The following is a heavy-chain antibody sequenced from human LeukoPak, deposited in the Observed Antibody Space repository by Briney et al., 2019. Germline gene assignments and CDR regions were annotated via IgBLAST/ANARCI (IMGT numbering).Heavy chain of an antibody. D-gene: IGHD3-3*01. V-gene: IGHV3-74*01. CDR3: ASGYYDFWSGYYH. CDR1: GFTFSSYW. CDR2: IDSDGSST. Sequence: PGGSLTLSCAASGFTFSSYWMHWVRQAPGKGLVWLSRIDSDGSSTNYADAVKGRFTISRDNAKNSLYLQMNSLRAEDTAVYYCASGYYDFWSGYYHWGQGTLVTVSS. J-gene: IGHJ4*02.